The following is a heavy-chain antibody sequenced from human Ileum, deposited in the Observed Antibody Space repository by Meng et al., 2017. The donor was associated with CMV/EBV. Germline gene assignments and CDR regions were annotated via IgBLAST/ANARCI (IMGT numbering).Heavy chain of an antibody. D-gene: IGHD6-13*01. CDR2: IYYSGGT. CDR3: ARRRDTSSWYYYYFGMDV. CDR1: GGSISSSSYY. J-gene: IGHJ6*02. V-gene: IGHV4-61*05. Sequence: GSLRLSCTVSGGSISSSSYYWGWIRQPPGKGLEWIGYIYYSGGTNYNPSLKSRLTISVDTSKNQFSLKLNSVTAADTAVYYCARRRDTSSWYYYYFGMDVWGQGTTVTVSS.